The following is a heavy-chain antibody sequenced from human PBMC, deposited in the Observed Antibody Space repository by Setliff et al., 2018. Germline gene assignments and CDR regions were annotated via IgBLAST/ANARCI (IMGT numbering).Heavy chain of an antibody. CDR1: GYSFPSYG. D-gene: IGHD1-20*01. Sequence: ASVKVSCKASGYSFPSYGISWVRQAPGQRLEWVGWIRASNDETDYAQKFRGRVTMTTDTSTSTAYMEMRSLTSDDTAVYYCARDEIRPITPDYWGQGTLVTVSS. J-gene: IGHJ4*02. CDR2: IRASNDET. CDR3: ARDEIRPITPDY. V-gene: IGHV1-18*01.